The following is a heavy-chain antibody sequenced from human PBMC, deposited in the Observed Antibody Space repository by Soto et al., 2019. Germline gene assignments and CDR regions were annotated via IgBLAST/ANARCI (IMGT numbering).Heavy chain of an antibody. J-gene: IGHJ6*02. D-gene: IGHD4-17*01. V-gene: IGHV3-74*01. CDR2: ISSDGSTT. Sequence: GGSLRLSCAASGLTFSSFWMHWVRQAPGKGLVWVSRISSDGSTTNYADSVRGRFTMSRDNAKNTLYLQMNSLKAGDTAVYFCAKYGGAYYKYYAMDAWGQGTSVTVSS. CDR1: GLTFSSFW. CDR3: AKYGGAYYKYYAMDA.